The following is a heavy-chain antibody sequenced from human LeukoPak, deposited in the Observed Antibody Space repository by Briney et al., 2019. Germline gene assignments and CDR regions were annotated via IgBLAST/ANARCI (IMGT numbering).Heavy chain of an antibody. CDR3: AKGFASGGRWFDP. CDR1: GFTFSSYG. V-gene: IGHV3-30*18. Sequence: GGSLRLSCAASGFTFSSYGMHWVRQAPGKGLEWVAVISYDGSNKYYADSVKGRFTISRDNSKNTLYLQMNSLRAEETAVYYCAKGFASGGRWFDPWGQGTRVTVSS. J-gene: IGHJ5*02. CDR2: ISYDGSNK. D-gene: IGHD3-10*01.